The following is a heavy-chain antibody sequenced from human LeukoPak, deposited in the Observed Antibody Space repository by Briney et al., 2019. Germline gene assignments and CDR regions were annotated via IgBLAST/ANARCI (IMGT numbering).Heavy chain of an antibody. J-gene: IGHJ4*02. CDR3: ARQTGSGLFILP. V-gene: IGHV4-39*01. CDR2: IYYSGNT. Sequence: PSETLSLTCAVYGGSFSGYYWGWIRQPPGKGLEWIGSIYYSGNTYYNASLKSQVSISIDTSKNQFSLRLTSVTAADTAVYYCARQTGSGLFILPGGQGTLVTVSS. CDR1: GGSFSGYY. D-gene: IGHD3/OR15-3a*01.